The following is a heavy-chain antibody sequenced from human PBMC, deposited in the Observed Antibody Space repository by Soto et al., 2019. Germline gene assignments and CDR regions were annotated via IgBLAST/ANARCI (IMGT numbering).Heavy chain of an antibody. J-gene: IGHJ4*02. CDR3: ARGPSSLYSADFR. D-gene: IGHD6-13*01. Sequence: ASVKVSCKASGYTFTSYAMNWVRQAPGQRLEXMGXXNXXNXXXXXSXXLQDRVTITRDTSANTVYMELSSLTSEDTAIYYCARGPSSLYSADFRWGRGTPVTASS. CDR1: GYTFTSYA. CDR2: XNXXNXXX. V-gene: IGHV1-3*01.